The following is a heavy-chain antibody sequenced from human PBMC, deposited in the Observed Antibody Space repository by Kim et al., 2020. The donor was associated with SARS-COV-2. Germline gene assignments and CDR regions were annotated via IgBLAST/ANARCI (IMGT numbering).Heavy chain of an antibody. V-gene: IGHV2-70*11. CDR1: GFSLSTSGMC. D-gene: IGHD6-19*01. J-gene: IGHJ4*02. CDR3: ARIPYSSGCFDY. CDR2: IDWDDDK. Sequence: SGPTLVNPTQTLTLTCTFSGFSLSTSGMCVSWIRQPPGKALEWLARIDWDDDKYYSTSLKTRLTISKDTSKNQVVLTMTNMDPVDTATYYCARIPYSSGCFDYWGQGTLVTVSS.